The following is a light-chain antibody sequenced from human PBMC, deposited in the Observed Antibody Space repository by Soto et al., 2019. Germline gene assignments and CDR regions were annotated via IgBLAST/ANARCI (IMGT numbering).Light chain of an antibody. CDR1: QSVDSN. CDR3: QQYDNWPLT. J-gene: IGKJ4*01. Sequence: EIVMTQSPATLSVSSGERATLSCRASQSVDSNLAWYQQKPGQAPRLLIFGASTRATGIPARFSGSGSGTDFTLTISSLQSEDFGVYFCQQYDNWPLTFGGGTKVEIK. CDR2: GAS. V-gene: IGKV3D-15*01.